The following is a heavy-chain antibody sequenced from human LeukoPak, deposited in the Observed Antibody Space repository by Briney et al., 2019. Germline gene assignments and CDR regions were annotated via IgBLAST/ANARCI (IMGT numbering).Heavy chain of an antibody. CDR3: AREGDFYGSGSYRVYFDY. D-gene: IGHD3-10*01. CDR2: ISYSGST. V-gene: IGHV4-4*02. CDR1: GGSISSSNW. Sequence: SGTLSLTCAVSGGSISSSNWWSWVRPPPGKGLEWIGYISYSGSTNYYPSLKSRVTISVDMSKNHFSLKLSSVTAADTAVYYCAREGDFYGSGSYRVYFDYWGQGTLVTVSS. J-gene: IGHJ4*02.